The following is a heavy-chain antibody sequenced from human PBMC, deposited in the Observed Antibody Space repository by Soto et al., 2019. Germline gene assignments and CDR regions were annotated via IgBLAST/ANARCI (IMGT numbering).Heavy chain of an antibody. CDR3: ARDRYSSSWYYFDY. D-gene: IGHD6-13*01. CDR2: IIPIFGTA. Sequence: ASVQVSCKVSGGTFNSYAISWLRQAPGQGLEWMGGIIPIFGTANYAQKFQGRVTFTADESTSTAYMELSSLRSEDTAMYYCARDRYSSSWYYFDYWGQGTLVTVSS. V-gene: IGHV1-69*13. J-gene: IGHJ4*02. CDR1: GGTFNSYA.